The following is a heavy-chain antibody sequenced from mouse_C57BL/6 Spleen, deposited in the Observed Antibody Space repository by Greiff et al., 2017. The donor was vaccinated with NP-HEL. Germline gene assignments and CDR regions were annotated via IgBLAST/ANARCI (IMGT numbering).Heavy chain of an antibody. V-gene: IGHV1-64*01. Sequence: QVQLQQPGAGLVKPGASVKLSCKASGYTFTSYWMHWVRQRPGQGLEWIGMIHPNSGSTNYNEKFKSKATLTVDKSSSTAYMQLSSLTSEDSSVDYCARRGYGYDEGDYWGQGTTLTVSS. D-gene: IGHD2-2*01. CDR1: GYTFTSYW. CDR3: ARRGYGYDEGDY. CDR2: IHPNSGST. J-gene: IGHJ2*01.